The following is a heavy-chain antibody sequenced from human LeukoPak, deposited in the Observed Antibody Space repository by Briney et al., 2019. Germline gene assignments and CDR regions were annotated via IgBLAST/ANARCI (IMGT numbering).Heavy chain of an antibody. J-gene: IGHJ4*02. CDR3: ARARYCSGGNCYKDY. CDR2: IKYDVSEK. V-gene: IGHV3-7*01. CDR1: GFTFSSYG. D-gene: IGHD2-15*01. Sequence: GGSLRLSCTASGFTFSSYGMSWVRQAPGKGLEWVANIKYDVSEKYYVDSVKGRFTISRDNAKNSLYLQMNSLRAEDTAVYYCARARYCSGGNCYKDYWGQGTLVTVSS.